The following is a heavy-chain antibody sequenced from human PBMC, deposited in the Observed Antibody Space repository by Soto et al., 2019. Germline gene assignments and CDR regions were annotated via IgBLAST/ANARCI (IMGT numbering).Heavy chain of an antibody. CDR3: AIPRDDIVVVPAANLYYYYMDV. J-gene: IGHJ6*03. Sequence: SETLSLTCTVSGGSISSSSYYWGWIRQPPGKGLEWVGSIYYSGSTYYNPSLKSRVTISVDTSKNQFSLKLSSVTAADTAVYYCAIPRDDIVVVPAANLYYYYMDVWGKGTTVTVSS. D-gene: IGHD2-2*01. CDR1: GGSISSSSYY. V-gene: IGHV4-39*01. CDR2: IYYSGST.